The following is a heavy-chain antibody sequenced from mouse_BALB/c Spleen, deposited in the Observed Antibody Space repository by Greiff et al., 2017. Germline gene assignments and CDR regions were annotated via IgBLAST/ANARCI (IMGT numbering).Heavy chain of an antibody. Sequence: EVQLQQSGPELVKPGASVKISCKASGYTFTDYNMHWVKQSHGKSLEWIGYIYPYNGGTGYNQKFKSKATLTVDNSSSTAYMELRSLTSADSAVYYCARSSYDGLDYWGQGTTLTVSS. D-gene: IGHD1-1*01. CDR2: IYPYNGGT. V-gene: IGHV1S29*02. CDR3: ARSSYDGLDY. CDR1: GYTFTDYN. J-gene: IGHJ2*01.